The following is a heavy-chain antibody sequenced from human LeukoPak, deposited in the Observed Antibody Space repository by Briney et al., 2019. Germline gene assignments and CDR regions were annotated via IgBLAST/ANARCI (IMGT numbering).Heavy chain of an antibody. J-gene: IGHJ3*01. CDR1: GFTVSSSY. V-gene: IGHV3-53*01. CDR3: AREGSGRTAYNDGLDV. Sequence: GGSLRLSCAASGFTVSSSYMTWVRQAPGKGLEWVSIIRSGGSTVYADSVKGRFTISRDNSKNTLYLQLNSLRAEDTAVYYCAREGSGRTAYNDGLDVWGQGTMVTVSS. D-gene: IGHD3-10*01. CDR2: IRSGGST.